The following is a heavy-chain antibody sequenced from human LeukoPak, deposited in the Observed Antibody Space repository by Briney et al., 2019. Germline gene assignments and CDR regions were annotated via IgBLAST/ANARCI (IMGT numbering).Heavy chain of an antibody. Sequence: SETLSLTCAVYGGSFSGYYWSWIRQPRGEGLEWIGEINHSGSTNYNPSLKSRVTISVDTSKNQFSLKLSSVTAADTAVYYCARGRLLVAARFWFDPWGQGTLVTVSS. CDR3: ARGRLLVAARFWFDP. V-gene: IGHV4-34*01. CDR2: INHSGST. CDR1: GGSFSGYY. J-gene: IGHJ5*02. D-gene: IGHD6-6*01.